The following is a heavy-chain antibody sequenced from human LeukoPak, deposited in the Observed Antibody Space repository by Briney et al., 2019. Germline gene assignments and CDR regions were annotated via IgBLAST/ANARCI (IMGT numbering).Heavy chain of an antibody. V-gene: IGHV4-59*01. Sequence: SETLSLTCTVSGGSISSYYWGWIRQPPGKGLEWIGYIYYSGSTNYNPSLKSRVTISVDTSKNQFSLKLSSVTAADTAVYYCARVESASVPDDAFDIWGQGTMVTVSS. CDR2: IYYSGST. J-gene: IGHJ3*02. CDR3: ARVESASVPDDAFDI. CDR1: GGSISSYY. D-gene: IGHD1-14*01.